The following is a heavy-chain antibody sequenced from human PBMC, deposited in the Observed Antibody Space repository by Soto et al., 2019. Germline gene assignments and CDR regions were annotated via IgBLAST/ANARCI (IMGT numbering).Heavy chain of an antibody. V-gene: IGHV4-34*01. CDR3: ARVSKRGYSYGSNYYYYMDV. CDR1: GGSFSGYY. CDR2: INHSGST. J-gene: IGHJ6*03. Sequence: SQTLSLTCAVDGGSFSGYYWSWIIQPPGKGLEWIGEINHSGSTNYNPSLKSRVTISVDTSKNQFSLKLSSVTAADTAVYYCARVSKRGYSYGSNYYYYMDVWGKGTTVTVSS. D-gene: IGHD5-18*01.